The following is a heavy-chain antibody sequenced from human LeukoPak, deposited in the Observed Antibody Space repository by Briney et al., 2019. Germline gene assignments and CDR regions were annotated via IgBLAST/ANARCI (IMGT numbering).Heavy chain of an antibody. CDR2: IYYSGST. Sequence: PSETLSLTCTVSGGSISSYYWNWIRQPPEKELEWIGYIYYSGSTNYSPSLKSRVTISVDTSKNQFSLKLSSVTAADTAVYYCARGSSSDSSWPVFDYWGQGTLATVSS. CDR3: ARGSSSDSSWPVFDY. V-gene: IGHV4-59*01. D-gene: IGHD6-13*01. CDR1: GGSISSYY. J-gene: IGHJ4*02.